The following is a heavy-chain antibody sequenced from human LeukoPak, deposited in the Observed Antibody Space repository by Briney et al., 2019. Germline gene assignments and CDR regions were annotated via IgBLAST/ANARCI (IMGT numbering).Heavy chain of an antibody. CDR2: IDPSDSYT. CDR1: GYSFTSYW. D-gene: IGHD2-2*02. CDR3: ARHTVQYCSSTSCYNY. Sequence: GESPKISCKGSGYSFTSYWISWVRQMPGKGLEWMGRIDPSDSYTNYSPSFQGHVTISADKSISTAYLQWSSLKASDTAMYYCARHTVQYCSSTSCYNYWGQGTLVTVSS. J-gene: IGHJ4*02. V-gene: IGHV5-10-1*01.